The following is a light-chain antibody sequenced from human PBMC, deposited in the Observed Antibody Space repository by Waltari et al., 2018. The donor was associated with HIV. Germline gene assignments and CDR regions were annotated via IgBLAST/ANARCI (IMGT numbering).Light chain of an antibody. V-gene: IGLV2-11*01. Sequence: QSALTQPRSVSGSHGQSVTTSCTGTSSDVGNYKYVSWYQQHPGKTPKLMIYDVSKRPSGVPGRFSGSKSGNTASLTISGLQAEDEADYYCCSYAGSYVFGIGTEVTVL. CDR2: DVS. J-gene: IGLJ1*01. CDR1: SSDVGNYKY. CDR3: CSYAGSYV.